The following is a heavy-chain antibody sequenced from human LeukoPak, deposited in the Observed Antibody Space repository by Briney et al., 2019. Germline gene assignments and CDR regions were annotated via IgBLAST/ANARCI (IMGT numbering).Heavy chain of an antibody. J-gene: IGHJ6*03. CDR1: GFTFSSYA. CDR3: AKLPTAAYYYYYMDV. CDR2: ISGSGGST. V-gene: IGHV3-23*01. Sequence: GGSLRLSCAASGFTFSSYAMSWVRQAPGKGLEWVSAISGSGGSTYYADSVKGRFTISRDNSKNTLYLQMNSLRAEDTAVYYCAKLPTAAYYYYYMDVWGKGTTVTVSS. D-gene: IGHD4-11*01.